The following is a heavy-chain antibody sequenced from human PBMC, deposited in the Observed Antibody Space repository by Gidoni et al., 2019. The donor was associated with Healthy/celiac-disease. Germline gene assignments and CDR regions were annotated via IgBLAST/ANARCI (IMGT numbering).Heavy chain of an antibody. CDR2: ISYDGSNK. CDR1: GFTFSGYG. D-gene: IGHD2-2*01. J-gene: IGHJ4*02. CDR3: AKETILGYCSSTSCYRGDFFDY. V-gene: IGHV3-30*18. Sequence: QVQLVESGGGVVQPGRSLRLSCAASGFTFSGYGMPWVRQAPGKGLEWVAVISYDGSNKYYADSVKGRFTISRDNSKNTLYLQMNSLRAEDTAVYYCAKETILGYCSSTSCYRGDFFDYWGQGTLVTVSS.